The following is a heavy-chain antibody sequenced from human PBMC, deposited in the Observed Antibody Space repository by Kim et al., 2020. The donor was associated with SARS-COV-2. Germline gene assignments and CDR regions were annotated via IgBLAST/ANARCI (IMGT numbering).Heavy chain of an antibody. D-gene: IGHD5-12*01. Sequence: GGSLRLSCAASGFTFTTHSMNWVRQAPGKGLEWVSSITATSSYIYYAESVKGRFTISRDNAKKSLFLHMYSLRVEDTAVYYCARDPGGSYYTYGMDVWGQGTTVTVSS. J-gene: IGHJ6*02. CDR2: ITATSSYI. V-gene: IGHV3-21*01. CDR3: ARDPGGSYYTYGMDV. CDR1: GFTFTTHS.